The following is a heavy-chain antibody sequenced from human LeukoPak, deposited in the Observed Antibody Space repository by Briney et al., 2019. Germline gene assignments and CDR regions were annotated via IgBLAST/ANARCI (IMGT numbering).Heavy chain of an antibody. CDR3: AKDSEPTIVVVPAARTKSAFDY. D-gene: IGHD2-2*01. CDR2: ISGSGGST. V-gene: IGHV3-23*01. Sequence: PGGSLRLSCAASGFTFSNYAMSWVRQAPGKGLEWVSAISGSGGSTYYADAVKGRFTISRDNSKNTLYLQMNSLRAEDTAVYYCAKDSEPTIVVVPAARTKSAFDYWGQGTLVTVSS. CDR1: GFTFSNYA. J-gene: IGHJ4*02.